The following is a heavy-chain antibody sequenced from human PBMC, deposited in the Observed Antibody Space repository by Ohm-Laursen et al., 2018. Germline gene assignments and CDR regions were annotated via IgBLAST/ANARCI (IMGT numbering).Heavy chain of an antibody. CDR3: ARDDGAYARRSGMGV. CDR2: ISDTGSHI. Sequence: SLRLSCAASAFSLTASNMNWVRQAPGTGLEWVSYISDTGSHIYYAGSVRGRFTISRDNAQNSLYLHMSSLRAEDTAIYYCARDDGAYARRSGMGVWGQGTTVTVSS. J-gene: IGHJ6*02. CDR1: AFSLTASN. V-gene: IGHV3-21*01. D-gene: IGHD2-8*01.